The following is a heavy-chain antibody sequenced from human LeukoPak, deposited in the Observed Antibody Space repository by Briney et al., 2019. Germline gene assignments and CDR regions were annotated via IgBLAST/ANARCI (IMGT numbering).Heavy chain of an antibody. Sequence: GGSLRLSCAASGFTFSSYTMNWVRQAPGRGLEWVSYISGSSSTIYYADSVKGRFTISRDNANNLLYLQMNSLRAEDTAVYYCAREGYYGSGLYYYYYMDVWGKGTTVTVSS. D-gene: IGHD3-10*01. CDR1: GFTFSSYT. CDR3: AREGYYGSGLYYYYYMDV. CDR2: ISGSSSTI. J-gene: IGHJ6*03. V-gene: IGHV3-48*01.